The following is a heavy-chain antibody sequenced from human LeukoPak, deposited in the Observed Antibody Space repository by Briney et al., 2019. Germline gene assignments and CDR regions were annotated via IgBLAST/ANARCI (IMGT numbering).Heavy chain of an antibody. D-gene: IGHD5-18*01. J-gene: IGHJ4*02. CDR1: GFTFSSYG. CDR2: IKQDGSEK. Sequence: PGGSPRLSCAASGFTFSSYGMSWVRQAPGKGLEWVANIKQDGSEKYYVDSVKGRFTISRDNAKNSLYLQMNSLRADDTAVYYCARGYRTFDDWGQGTLVTVSS. CDR3: ARGYRTFDD. V-gene: IGHV3-7*03.